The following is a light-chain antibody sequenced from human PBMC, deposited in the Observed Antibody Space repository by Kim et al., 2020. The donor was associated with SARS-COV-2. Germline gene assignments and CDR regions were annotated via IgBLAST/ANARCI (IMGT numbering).Light chain of an antibody. CDR1: SNSVDYEG. CDR3: SAWDSSLSAWV. Sequence: QNATVTCAGNSNSVDYEGVVWLQQHQGHPPKLLSNRNNIRPSRISERLSASRSGNTASLTITGLQPADEANYYCSAWDSSLSAWVFGGGTQLTVL. V-gene: IGLV10-54*01. CDR2: RNN. J-gene: IGLJ3*02.